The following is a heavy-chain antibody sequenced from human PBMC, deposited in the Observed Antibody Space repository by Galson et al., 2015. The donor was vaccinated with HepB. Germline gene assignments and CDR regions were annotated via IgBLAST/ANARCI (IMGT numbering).Heavy chain of an antibody. CDR1: GFTFSSYG. D-gene: IGHD6-13*01. CDR2: IRYDGSNK. V-gene: IGHV3-30*02. CDR3: AKLPSTYIAAASTHAFDI. Sequence: SLRLSCAASGFTFSSYGMHWVRQAPGKGLEWVAFIRYDGSNKYYADSVKGRFTISRDNSKNTLYLQMNSLRAEDTAVYYCAKLPSTYIAAASTHAFDIWGQGTMVTVSS. J-gene: IGHJ3*02.